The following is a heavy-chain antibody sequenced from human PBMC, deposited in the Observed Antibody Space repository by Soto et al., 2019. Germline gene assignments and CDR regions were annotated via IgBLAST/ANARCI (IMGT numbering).Heavy chain of an antibody. J-gene: IGHJ6*02. D-gene: IGHD6-6*01. CDR2: ISYDGSNK. Sequence: GGSLRLSCAASGFTFSSYGMHWVRQAPGKGLEWVAVISYDGSNKYYADSVKGRFTISRDNSKNTLYLQMNSLRAEDTVVYYCAKVPEQLGYYGMDVWGQGTTVTVSS. CDR1: GFTFSSYG. V-gene: IGHV3-30*18. CDR3: AKVPEQLGYYGMDV.